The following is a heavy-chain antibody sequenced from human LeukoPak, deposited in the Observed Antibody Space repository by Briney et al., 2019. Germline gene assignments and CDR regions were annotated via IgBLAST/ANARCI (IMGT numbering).Heavy chain of an antibody. J-gene: IGHJ5*02. Sequence: GGSLRLSCAASGFTFSDHAMHWVRQAPGKGLEWVAFISYDGRNKYYADSVKGRFTISRDNSKNTLYLQMNSLRAEDTAVFYCARDDWGFDPWGQGTLVTVSS. CDR2: ISYDGRNK. D-gene: IGHD2-21*01. V-gene: IGHV3-30*04. CDR3: ARDDWGFDP. CDR1: GFTFSDHA.